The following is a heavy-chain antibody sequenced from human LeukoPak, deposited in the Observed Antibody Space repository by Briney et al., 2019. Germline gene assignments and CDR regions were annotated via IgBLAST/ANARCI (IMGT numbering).Heavy chain of an antibody. V-gene: IGHV3-11*03. D-gene: IGHD6-19*01. Sequence: GGSLRLSCAVSGFSFADEYMSWIRQAPGQGLEWVSYTSNTGSYTNYADSVEGRFTISRDNTENSLYLQMNSLRAEDTAVYYCARSRGAGPGAYFDYWGQGTLVTVTS. CDR2: TSNTGSYT. J-gene: IGHJ4*01. CDR1: GFSFADEY. CDR3: ARSRGAGPGAYFDY.